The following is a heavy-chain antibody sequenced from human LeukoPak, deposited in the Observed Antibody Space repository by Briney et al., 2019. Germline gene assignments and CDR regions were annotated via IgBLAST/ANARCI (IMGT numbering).Heavy chain of an antibody. CDR3: AKDLSLEAVAGFGY. D-gene: IGHD6-19*01. CDR1: GFTFSSYA. V-gene: IGHV3-23*01. Sequence: GGSLRLSCAAAGFTFSSYAMSWVRQAPGKGMEWVSAISGSGGSTYYADSVKGRFTISRDNSKNTTYRQMNSLRAEDTAVYYCAKDLSLEAVAGFGYWGQGTLVTVSS. J-gene: IGHJ4*02. CDR2: ISGSGGST.